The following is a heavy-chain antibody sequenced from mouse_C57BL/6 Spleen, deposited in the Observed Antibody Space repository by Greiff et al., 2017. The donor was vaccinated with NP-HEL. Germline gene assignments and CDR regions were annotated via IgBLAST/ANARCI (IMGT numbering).Heavy chain of an antibody. J-gene: IGHJ1*03. Sequence: QVQLQQPGAELVKPGASVKLSCQASGYTFTSYWMHWVKQRPGRGLEWIGRIDPTSGGTKYNERFKSKATLTVDKPSSTAYMQLSSLTSEDSAVYYCARGGNGGNGWYFDVWGTGTTVTVSS. CDR1: GYTFTSYW. V-gene: IGHV1-72*01. CDR3: ARGGNGGNGWYFDV. CDR2: IDPTSGGT. D-gene: IGHD2-1*01.